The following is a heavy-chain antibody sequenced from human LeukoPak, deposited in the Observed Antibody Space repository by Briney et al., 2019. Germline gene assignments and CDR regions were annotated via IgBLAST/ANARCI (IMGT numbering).Heavy chain of an antibody. D-gene: IGHD3-22*01. Sequence: PGGSLRLSCAASGFTFSTYAMTWVRQAPGKGLEWVSTISASGVTTYYADSVKGRFTISRDNSKNTLSLQMNSLRAEDTALYYCAKWRDSSAYLDYWGQGTMVTVSS. V-gene: IGHV3-23*01. CDR2: ISASGVTT. CDR1: GFTFSTYA. J-gene: IGHJ4*02. CDR3: AKWRDSSAYLDY.